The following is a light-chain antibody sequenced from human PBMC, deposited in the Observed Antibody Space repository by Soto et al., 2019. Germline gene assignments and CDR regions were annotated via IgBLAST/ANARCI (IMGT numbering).Light chain of an antibody. CDR3: QCYNNWPLT. J-gene: IGKJ4*01. CDR1: QSVSSN. Sequence: EIVLTQSPGTLSLPPGERATLSCRASQSVSSNLAWYQQKPGQAPRLLIYDTSARATGVPARFSGSRSGTEFTLTINSLQSEDFAVYYCQCYNNWPLTFGGGTKVDIK. CDR2: DTS. V-gene: IGKV3-15*01.